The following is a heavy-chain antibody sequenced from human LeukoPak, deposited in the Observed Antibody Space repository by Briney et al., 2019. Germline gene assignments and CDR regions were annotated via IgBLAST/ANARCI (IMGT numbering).Heavy chain of an antibody. J-gene: IGHJ6*02. CDR1: GGSISSYY. Sequence: SETLSLTCTVSGGSISSYYWSWIRQPPGKGLEWIGYIFYSGSTNYNPSLKSRVTISVDTSKNQFSLKLSSVTAADTAVYYCARGGHYDPNPHYDYYGMDVWGQGTTVTVSS. D-gene: IGHD3-22*01. CDR3: ARGGHYDPNPHYDYYGMDV. CDR2: IFYSGST. V-gene: IGHV4-59*01.